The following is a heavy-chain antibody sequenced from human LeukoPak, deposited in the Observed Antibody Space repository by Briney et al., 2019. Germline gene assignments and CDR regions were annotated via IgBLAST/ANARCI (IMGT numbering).Heavy chain of an antibody. CDR2: IRFDGTNK. V-gene: IGHV3-30*02. CDR1: GFTFSSYG. CDR3: AKEGYSYGYGALDL. Sequence: GGSLRLSCAASGFTFSSYGMHWVRQAAGKGLEWLAFIRFDGTNKYYADSVKGRFTISRDNSKNTLYLQMNGLRAEDTAVYYCAKEGYSYGYGALDLWGQGTMVTVSS. J-gene: IGHJ3*01. D-gene: IGHD5-18*01.